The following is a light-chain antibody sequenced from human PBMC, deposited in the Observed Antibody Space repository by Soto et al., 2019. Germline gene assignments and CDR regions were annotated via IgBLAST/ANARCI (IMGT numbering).Light chain of an antibody. V-gene: IGKV1-5*03. Sequence: DIQMPQSPSTLSASVGDRVTITCRASQTINSWLAWYQQKPGKAPKLLMYKASTLESGAPSRFSGSGSGTEITLAISSLQTDDFATYYGQQYNAYPLTFGGGTKVDI. CDR3: QQYNAYPLT. CDR2: KAS. J-gene: IGKJ4*01. CDR1: QTINSW.